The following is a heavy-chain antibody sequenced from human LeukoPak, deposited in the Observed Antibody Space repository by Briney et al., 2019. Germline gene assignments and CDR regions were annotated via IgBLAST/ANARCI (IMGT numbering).Heavy chain of an antibody. CDR1: GFTFSRYH. CDR3: AKDLRYYDSGTWD. D-gene: IGHD3-10*01. V-gene: IGHV3-30*02. Sequence: GGSLRLSCAASGFTFSRYHMHWVRQAPGEGLEWVSFIRYDGSSKYYADSVKGRFTISRDDSKNTLYLQMNSLRAEDTAVYYCAKDLRYYDSGTWDWGQGTLVTVSS. J-gene: IGHJ4*02. CDR2: IRYDGSSK.